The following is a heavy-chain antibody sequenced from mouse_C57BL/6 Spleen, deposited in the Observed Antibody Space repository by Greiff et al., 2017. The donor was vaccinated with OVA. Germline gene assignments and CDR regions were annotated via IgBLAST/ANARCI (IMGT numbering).Heavy chain of an antibody. CDR1: GFSLTSYG. V-gene: IGHV2-5*01. CDR2: IWRGGST. D-gene: IGHD2-4*01. CDR3: ATPYYEYGYYAMDD. J-gene: IGHJ4*01. Sequence: VQLQQSGPGLVQPSQSLSITCTVSGFSLTSYGVHWVRQSPGKGLEWLGVIWRGGSTDYNAAFMSRLSITKDNSKSQVFFKMNSLQADDTAIYYCATPYYEYGYYAMDDWGQGTSVTVSS.